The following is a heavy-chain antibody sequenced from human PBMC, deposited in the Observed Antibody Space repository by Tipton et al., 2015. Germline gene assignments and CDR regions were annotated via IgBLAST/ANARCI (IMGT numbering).Heavy chain of an antibody. CDR1: GGSISTYC. CDR3: ASHYSTVTIPYYYYGMDV. D-gene: IGHD4-17*01. J-gene: IGHJ6*02. CDR2: IYSSGST. V-gene: IGHV4-59*06. Sequence: TLSLTCSVSGGSISTYCWSWIRQPPGKGLEWIGYIYSSGSTYYNPSLKSRVTISVDTSKNQFSLKLSSVSAADTAVYYCASHYSTVTIPYYYYGMDVWGQGTTVTVSS.